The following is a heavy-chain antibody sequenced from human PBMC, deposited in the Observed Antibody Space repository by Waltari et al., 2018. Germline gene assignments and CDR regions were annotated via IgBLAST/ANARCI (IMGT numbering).Heavy chain of an antibody. J-gene: IGHJ4*02. CDR1: GGPFSSYA. D-gene: IGHD3-3*01. Sequence: QVQLVQSGAEVKKPGSSVKVSCKASGGPFSSYAISWVRQAPGQGLEWMGGIIPIFGTANYAQKFQGRVTITADESTSTAYMELSSLRSEDTAVYYCARAALRFLEWLFRPFDYWGQGTLVTVSS. V-gene: IGHV1-69*13. CDR3: ARAALRFLEWLFRPFDY. CDR2: IIPIFGTA.